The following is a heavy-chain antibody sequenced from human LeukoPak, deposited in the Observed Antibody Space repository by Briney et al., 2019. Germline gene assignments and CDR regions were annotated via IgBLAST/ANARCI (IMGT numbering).Heavy chain of an antibody. J-gene: IGHJ6*03. CDR2: INPNSGGT. Sequence: ASVKVSCKASGYTFTGYYMHWVRQAPGQGLEWMGWINPNSGGTNYAQKFQGRVTMTRDTSISTAYMELSRLRSDDTAVYYCAREVVAADYYYYMDVWGRGTTVTISS. D-gene: IGHD2-15*01. CDR3: AREVVAADYYYYMDV. CDR1: GYTFTGYY. V-gene: IGHV1-2*02.